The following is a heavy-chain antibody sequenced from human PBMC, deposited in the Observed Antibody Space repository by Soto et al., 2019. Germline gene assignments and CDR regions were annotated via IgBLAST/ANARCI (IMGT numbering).Heavy chain of an antibody. J-gene: IGHJ4*02. D-gene: IGHD3-10*01. CDR1: GFTVSSNY. V-gene: IGHV3-53*02. CDR2: IYSGGST. Sequence: EVQLVETGGGLIQPGGSLRISCAASGFTVSSNYMSWVRQAPGKGLERVSVIYSGGSTYYADSVKGRFTISRDNSKNTLYLQMNSLRAEDTAVYYCARDDPSLGRPLGGFDYWGQGTLVTVSS. CDR3: ARDDPSLGRPLGGFDY.